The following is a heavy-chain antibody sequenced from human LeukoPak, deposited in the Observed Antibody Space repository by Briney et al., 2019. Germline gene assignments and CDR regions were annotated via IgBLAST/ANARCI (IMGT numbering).Heavy chain of an antibody. CDR3: AREGMIARIPLFDY. CDR2: ISADSGNA. V-gene: IGHV1-18*01. D-gene: IGHD2-21*01. CDR1: GYSFTTYG. J-gene: IGHJ4*02. Sequence: GASVKVSCKASGYSFTTYGISWVRQAPGQGLEWMGWISADSGNANYAQKFQGRVTMTTDTSTSTAYMELRSLRSDDTAVYYCAREGMIARIPLFDYWGQGTLVTVSS.